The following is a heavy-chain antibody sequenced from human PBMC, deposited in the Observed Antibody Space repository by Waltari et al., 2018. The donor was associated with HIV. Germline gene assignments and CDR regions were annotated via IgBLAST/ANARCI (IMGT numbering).Heavy chain of an antibody. V-gene: IGHV1-8*01. CDR3: ATDQWLRYGMDV. Sequence: QVHLLHSGAEVKTPRASVNVSCKASGYTFISYGIYLLRQATGQGLEWMGWLNHNSGNTGYAQKFQGRVTMTRNTSISTSYMERSSLRSEDTAVYYCATDQWLRYGMDVWGQGTTVTVSS. D-gene: IGHD6-19*01. CDR2: LNHNSGNT. J-gene: IGHJ6*02. CDR1: GYTFISYG.